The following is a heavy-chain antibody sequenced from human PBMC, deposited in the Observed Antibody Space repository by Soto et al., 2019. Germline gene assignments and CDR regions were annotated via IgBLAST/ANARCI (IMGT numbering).Heavy chain of an antibody. CDR1: GYTFTSYD. CDR3: ARALSPITSDYYYYMDV. CDR2: MNPNSGNT. J-gene: IGHJ6*03. D-gene: IGHD3-3*01. V-gene: IGHV1-8*01. Sequence: ASVKVSCKASGYTFTSYDINWVRQATGQGLEWMGWMNPNSGNTGYAQKFQGRVTMTRNTSISTAYMELSSLRSEDTAVYYCARALSPITSDYYYYMDVWGKGTTVTVSS.